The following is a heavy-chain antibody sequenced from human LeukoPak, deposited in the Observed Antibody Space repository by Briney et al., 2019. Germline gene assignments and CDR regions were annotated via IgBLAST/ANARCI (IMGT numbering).Heavy chain of an antibody. V-gene: IGHV4-59*08. Sequence: SETLSLTCTVSGGSISSYYWSWIRQPPGKGLEWIGYIYYSGSINYNPSLKSRVTISVDTSKNQFSLKLSSVTAADTAVYYCASLWFGGPSYYYYGMDVWGQGTTVTVSS. CDR2: IYYSGSI. CDR3: ASLWFGGPSYYYYGMDV. J-gene: IGHJ6*02. D-gene: IGHD3-10*01. CDR1: GGSISSYY.